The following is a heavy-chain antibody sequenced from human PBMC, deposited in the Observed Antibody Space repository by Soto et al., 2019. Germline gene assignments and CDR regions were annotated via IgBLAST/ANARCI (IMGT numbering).Heavy chain of an antibody. D-gene: IGHD3-10*01. CDR3: MNLYSYGSGSYYK. Sequence: EVQLLESGGGLVQPGGSLRLSCAASGFTFSTYAMSWVRQAPGKGLEWVSGMSGSGGSTYYADSVKGRFTISRDNSKNTLYLQMNSLRAEDTAVYYCMNLYSYGSGSYYKWGQGTLVTFSS. J-gene: IGHJ4*02. CDR1: GFTFSTYA. CDR2: MSGSGGST. V-gene: IGHV3-23*01.